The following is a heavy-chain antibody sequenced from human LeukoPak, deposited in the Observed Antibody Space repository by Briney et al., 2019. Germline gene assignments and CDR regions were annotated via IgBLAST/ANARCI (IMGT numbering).Heavy chain of an antibody. D-gene: IGHD6-19*01. CDR2: ISTSGDST. Sequence: GGSLTLSCAASGFTFSSQNMNWARQAPGKGLEWVAYISTSGDSTKYADSVEGRFTISRDNAENSLYLLMNSLRVEDTAVYYCVKNGWLDYWGQGILLTVSS. J-gene: IGHJ4*02. CDR3: VKNGWLDY. CDR1: GFTFSSQN. V-gene: IGHV3-21*06.